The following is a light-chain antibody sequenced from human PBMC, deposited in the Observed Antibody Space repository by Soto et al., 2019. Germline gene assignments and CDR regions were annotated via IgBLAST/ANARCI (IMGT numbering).Light chain of an antibody. J-gene: IGKJ5*01. Sequence: DIQMTQSPSSLSASVGDRVTITCRASQSISSYLNWYQQKPGQAPKLLIYAASSLQSGVPSRFSGSGSGTGFTLSISSLQPEDFATYYCQQSYSTPITFGQGTRLEI. V-gene: IGKV1-39*01. CDR1: QSISSY. CDR3: QQSYSTPIT. CDR2: AAS.